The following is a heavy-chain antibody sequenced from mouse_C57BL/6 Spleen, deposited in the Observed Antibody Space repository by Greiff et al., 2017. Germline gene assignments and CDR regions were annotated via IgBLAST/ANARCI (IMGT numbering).Heavy chain of an antibody. D-gene: IGHD2-5*01. Sequence: QVQLKQPGAELVKPGASVKVSCKASGYTFTSYWMHWVKQRPGQGLEWIGRIHPSDSDTNYNQKFKGKATLTVDKSSSTAYLQLSSLTSEDTAIYYCARAPLSAYYSNPWFAYWGQGTLVTVSA. CDR1: GYTFTSYW. J-gene: IGHJ3*01. V-gene: IGHV1-74*01. CDR3: ARAPLSAYYSNPWFAY. CDR2: IHPSDSDT.